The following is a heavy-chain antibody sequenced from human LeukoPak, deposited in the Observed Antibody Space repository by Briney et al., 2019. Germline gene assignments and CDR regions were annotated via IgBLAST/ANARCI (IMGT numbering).Heavy chain of an antibody. CDR2: IKQDGSEK. CDR3: ARWTAAGTSPYYFDY. D-gene: IGHD6-13*01. J-gene: IGHJ4*02. CDR1: GFTFSSYA. Sequence: GGSLRLSCAASGFTFSSYAMSWVRQAPGKGLEWVANIKQDGSEKYYVDSVKGRFTISRDNAKNSLYLQMNSLRAEDTAVYYCARWTAAGTSPYYFDYWGQGTLVTVSS. V-gene: IGHV3-7*03.